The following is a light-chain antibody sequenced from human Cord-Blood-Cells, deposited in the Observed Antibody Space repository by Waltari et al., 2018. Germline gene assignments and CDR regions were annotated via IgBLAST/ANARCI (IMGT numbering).Light chain of an antibody. CDR2: DVS. Sequence: QSALTQPASVSGSPGQSITISCTGTSSHVGGYNYISWYQQHPGKAPQLMISDVSKRPSGVSSRFSGSKSGDAASLTISGLQAEDEGDYYCSSYTSSSTVFGGGTKLTVL. CDR3: SSYTSSSTV. V-gene: IGLV2-14*01. CDR1: SSHVGGYNY. J-gene: IGLJ3*02.